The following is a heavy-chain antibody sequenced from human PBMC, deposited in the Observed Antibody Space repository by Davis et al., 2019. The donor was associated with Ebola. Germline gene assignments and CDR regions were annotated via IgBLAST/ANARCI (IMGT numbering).Heavy chain of an antibody. CDR2: IDPSDSYT. Sequence: GESLKISCKGSGDGFISYWISWVRQMPGKGLGWIGRIDPSDSYTNYSPSFQGHVTISADKSISTAYLQWSSLKASDTAMYYCARHSVYYYGMDVWGQGTTVTVSS. CDR1: GDGFISYW. J-gene: IGHJ6*02. V-gene: IGHV5-10-1*01. D-gene: IGHD2-21*01. CDR3: ARHSVYYYGMDV.